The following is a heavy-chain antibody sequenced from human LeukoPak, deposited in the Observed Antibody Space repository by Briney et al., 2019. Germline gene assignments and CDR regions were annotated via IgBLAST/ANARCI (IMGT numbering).Heavy chain of an antibody. Sequence: PGGSLRLSCAVSGFSFNYAWMSWVRQAPGKGLEWVGRIQRMTDGGKTDYAAPVKGRFTISRDDRENTVYLQMDSLKPEDTAVYYCTKENRGRGDYWGQGTLVTVSS. CDR2: IQRMTDGGKT. CDR1: GFSFNYAW. J-gene: IGHJ4*02. D-gene: IGHD7-27*01. CDR3: TKENRGRGDY. V-gene: IGHV3-15*01.